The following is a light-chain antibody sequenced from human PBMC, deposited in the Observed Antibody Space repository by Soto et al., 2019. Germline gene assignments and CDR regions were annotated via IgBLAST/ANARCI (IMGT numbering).Light chain of an antibody. V-gene: IGKV3-20*01. CDR3: QQYYSSPRT. Sequence: DIVLTQSPATLSLSPGERATLSCGASQSLRSNLAWYQQKPGQAPRLLIYGASTRATGIPARFSGSGSGTDFTLAINRLEPEDSAVYYCQQYYSSPRTFGRGTKVDIK. J-gene: IGKJ1*01. CDR1: QSLRSN. CDR2: GAS.